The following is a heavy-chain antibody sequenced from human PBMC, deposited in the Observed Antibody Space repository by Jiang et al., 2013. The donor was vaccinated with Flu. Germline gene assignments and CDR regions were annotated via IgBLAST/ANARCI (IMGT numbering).Heavy chain of an antibody. CDR2: IIPIFGTA. J-gene: IGHJ6*03. CDR1: GGTFSSYA. Sequence: GAEVKKPGSSVKVSCKASGGTFSSYAISWVRQAPGQGLEWMGGIIPIFGTANYAQKFQGRVTITADESTSTAYMELSSLRSEDTAVYYCARDVEWGSRKEIPSGPYYMDVWGKGTTVTVSS. D-gene: IGHD1-26*01. CDR3: ARDVEWGSRKEIPSGPYYMDV. V-gene: IGHV1-69*01.